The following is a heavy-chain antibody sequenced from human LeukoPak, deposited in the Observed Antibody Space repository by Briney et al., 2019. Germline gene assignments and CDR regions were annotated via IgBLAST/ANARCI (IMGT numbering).Heavy chain of an antibody. D-gene: IGHD5-24*01. CDR3: ARGRWLQLRLYYFDY. CDR2: ISSSSSYI. V-gene: IGHV3-21*01. Sequence: GGSLRLSCAASGFTFSSYSMNWVRQAPGKGLEWVSSISSSSSYIYYADSVKGRFTISRDNAKNSLYLQMNSLRAEDTAVYYCARGRWLQLRLYYFDYWGQGTLVTVSS. CDR1: GFTFSSYS. J-gene: IGHJ4*02.